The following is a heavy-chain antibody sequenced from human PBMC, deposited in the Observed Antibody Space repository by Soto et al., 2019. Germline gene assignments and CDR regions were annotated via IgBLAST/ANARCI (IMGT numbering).Heavy chain of an antibody. V-gene: IGHV3-64D*06. J-gene: IGHJ4*02. CDR1: GFTFSSYA. CDR2: ISSDGGST. D-gene: IGHD6-13*01. Sequence: PRLSCSASGFTFSSYAMHWVRQAPGKGLEYVSAISSDGGSTYYADSVKGRFTISRDNSKNTLYLQMSSLRAEDTAVYYCVKVWSSSWEDFDYWGQGTLVTVSS. CDR3: VKVWSSSWEDFDY.